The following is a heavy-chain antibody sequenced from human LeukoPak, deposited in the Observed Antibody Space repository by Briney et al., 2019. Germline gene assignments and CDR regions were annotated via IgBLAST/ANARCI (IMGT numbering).Heavy chain of an antibody. D-gene: IGHD6-19*01. V-gene: IGHV5-51*01. J-gene: IGHJ6*03. CDR1: GYSFTSCW. CDR3: ARHVLAVAGDYYYYYMDV. Sequence: GESLKISCKGSGYSFTSCWIGWVRQMPGKGLEWMGIIYPGDSDTRYSPSFQGQVTISADKSISTAYLQWSSLKASDTAMYYCARHVLAVAGDYYYYYMDVWGKGTTVTVSS. CDR2: IYPGDSDT.